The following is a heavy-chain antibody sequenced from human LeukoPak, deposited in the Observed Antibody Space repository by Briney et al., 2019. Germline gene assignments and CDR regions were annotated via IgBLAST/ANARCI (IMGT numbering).Heavy chain of an antibody. CDR1: GFTFSSYS. J-gene: IGHJ4*02. Sequence: GGSLRLSCAASGFTFSSYSMNWVRQAPGKGLEWVSYISSSSSTIYYADSVKGRFTISRDNAKNSLYPQMNSLRAEDTAVYYCARGKQLWSDYWGQGTLVTVSS. CDR2: ISSSSSTI. V-gene: IGHV3-48*01. CDR3: ARGKQLWSDY. D-gene: IGHD5-18*01.